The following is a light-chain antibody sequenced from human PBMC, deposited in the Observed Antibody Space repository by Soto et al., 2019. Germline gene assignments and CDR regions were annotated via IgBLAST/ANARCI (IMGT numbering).Light chain of an antibody. CDR3: QSYDSNLLV. Sequence: QSVLTQPPSVSGAPGQRVTISCTGSSSNIGAGYDVHWYQQLPGTAPKLLIFGNSNRPSGVPDRFSGSKSRTSASLAITGLQAEDEAEYYCQSYDSNLLVFGGGTKLTVL. V-gene: IGLV1-40*01. CDR2: GNS. CDR1: SSNIGAGYD. J-gene: IGLJ2*01.